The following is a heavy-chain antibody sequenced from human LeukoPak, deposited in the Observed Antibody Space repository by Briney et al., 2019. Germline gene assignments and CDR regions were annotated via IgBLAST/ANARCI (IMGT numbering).Heavy chain of an antibody. CDR3: ARDREGWTDRGYFDL. Sequence: GGSLRLSCAASRFTFRNYGMHWVRQAPGKGLEWVAVIWYDGSNKYYADSVKGRFTISRDNSENMLYLQMNSLRAEDTAMYYCARDREGWTDRGYFDLWGRGTVVTVAS. CDR2: IWYDGSNK. J-gene: IGHJ4*02. CDR1: RFTFRNYG. V-gene: IGHV3-33*01. D-gene: IGHD3-9*01.